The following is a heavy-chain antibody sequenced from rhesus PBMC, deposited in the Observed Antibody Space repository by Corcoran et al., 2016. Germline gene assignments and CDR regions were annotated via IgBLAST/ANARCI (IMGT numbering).Heavy chain of an antibody. J-gene: IGHJ4*01. CDR1: GGSFSSYW. CDR3: ARYILYSSGWSDFDY. V-gene: IGHV4-80*01. CDR2: INGNSGST. D-gene: IGHD6S26*01. Sequence: QVQLQESGPGLVKPSETLSLTCAVSGGSFSSYWWSWIRQPPGKGLEWIGEINGNSGSTNYNPSLKSRVNMSKDAAKNQFSLKLSSVTAADTAVYYCARYILYSSGWSDFDYWGQGVLVTVSS.